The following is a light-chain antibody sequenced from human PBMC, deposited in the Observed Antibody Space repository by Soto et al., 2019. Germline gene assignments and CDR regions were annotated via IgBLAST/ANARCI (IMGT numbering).Light chain of an antibody. V-gene: IGKV1-5*01. Sequence: IQLTQSPSSLSASVGDRVTITCRATQSISSWLAWYQQKPGKAPKPLIYDASTLESGVPSRFSGSGSGTEFTLTISSLQPADFATYYCQQYGSYPRTFGQGTKVDIK. CDR2: DAS. CDR3: QQYGSYPRT. J-gene: IGKJ1*01. CDR1: QSISSW.